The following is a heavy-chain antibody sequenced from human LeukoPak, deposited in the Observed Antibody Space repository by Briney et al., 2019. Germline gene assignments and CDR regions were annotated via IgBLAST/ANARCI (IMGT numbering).Heavy chain of an antibody. Sequence: KSSETLSLTCTVSGGSISSGSYYWSWIRQPAGKGLEWIGRIHTSGSTNYNPSLKSRVTISVDTSKNQFSLKLSSVTAADTAVYYCARDQEGYYDILTGYYNENWFDPWGQGTLVTVSS. J-gene: IGHJ5*02. CDR1: GGSISSGSYY. CDR2: IHTSGST. CDR3: ARDQEGYYDILTGYYNENWFDP. V-gene: IGHV4-61*02. D-gene: IGHD3-9*01.